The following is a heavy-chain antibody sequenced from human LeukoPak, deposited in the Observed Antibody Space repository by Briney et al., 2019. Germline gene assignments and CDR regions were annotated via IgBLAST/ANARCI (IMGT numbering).Heavy chain of an antibody. CDR3: ARGGADAYDVYYLGV. CDR1: GGSMNTYY. D-gene: IGHD5-12*01. J-gene: IGHJ6*03. Sequence: PSETLSLTCSVSGGSMNTYYWSWIRQPAGAGLEWIGRIYSSGGTYYNPSLKSRVTVSIDTSRNQFSLNLSSVAAADTAVYYCARGGADAYDVYYLGVWGTGTTVTVSS. CDR2: IYSSGGT. V-gene: IGHV4-4*07.